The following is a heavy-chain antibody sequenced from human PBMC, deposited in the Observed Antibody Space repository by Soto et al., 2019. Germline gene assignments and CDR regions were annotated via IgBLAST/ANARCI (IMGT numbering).Heavy chain of an antibody. D-gene: IGHD1-26*01. J-gene: IGHJ4*02. CDR1: GFTVSSHH. Sequence: EVQLVESGGGLCQPGWALRLSCEVSGFTVSSHHMSWVRQAPGKGLEWVSIIYSGGNTYYADSVKGRFTISRDNSKNTLYLKMNRLGAEDTAMYYCARVIRGSYHYWGQGTLVTVS. CDR2: IYSGGNT. V-gene: IGHV3-53*01. CDR3: ARVIRGSYHY.